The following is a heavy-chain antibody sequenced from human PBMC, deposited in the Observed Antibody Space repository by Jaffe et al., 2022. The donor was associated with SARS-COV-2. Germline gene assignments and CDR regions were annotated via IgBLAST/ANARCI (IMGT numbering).Heavy chain of an antibody. D-gene: IGHD3-16*01. J-gene: IGHJ4*02. CDR3: VKAWDYTKTPTGY. Sequence: EVQVAESGGGLVQPGGSLRLSCSASGFIFNNYAFHWVRQAPGKGLEYVSSISGDGRDSYHVDSVRGRFTISRDNAKNTVYLQMNSLRVEDTAVYYCVKAWDYTKTPTGYWGQGTVVTVSS. V-gene: IGHV3-64D*09. CDR1: GFIFNNYA. CDR2: ISGDGRDS.